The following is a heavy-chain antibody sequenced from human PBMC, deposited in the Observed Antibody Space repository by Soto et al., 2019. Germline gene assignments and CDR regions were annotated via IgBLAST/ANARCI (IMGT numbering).Heavy chain of an antibody. Sequence: SETLSLTCTVSGGSISSYYWSWIRQPPGKGLEWIGYIYYSGSTNYNPSLKSRVTISVDTSKNQFSLKLSSVTAADTAVYYCARSPVTTYYFDYWGQGTLVTVSS. CDR1: GGSISSYY. J-gene: IGHJ4*02. D-gene: IGHD4-17*01. CDR3: ARSPVTTYYFDY. CDR2: IYYSGST. V-gene: IGHV4-59*01.